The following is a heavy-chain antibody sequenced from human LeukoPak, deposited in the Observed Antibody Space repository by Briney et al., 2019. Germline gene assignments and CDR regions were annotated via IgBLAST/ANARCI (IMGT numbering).Heavy chain of an antibody. Sequence: ASVKVSCKASGGTFSSYAISWLRQAPGQGLEWMGRIIPIFGTANYAQKFQGRVTITTDESTSTAYMELSSLRSEDTAVYYCASSSIVMGATSFDYWGQGTLVTVSS. D-gene: IGHD1-26*01. CDR3: ASSSIVMGATSFDY. CDR1: GGTFSSYA. V-gene: IGHV1-69*05. J-gene: IGHJ4*02. CDR2: IIPIFGTA.